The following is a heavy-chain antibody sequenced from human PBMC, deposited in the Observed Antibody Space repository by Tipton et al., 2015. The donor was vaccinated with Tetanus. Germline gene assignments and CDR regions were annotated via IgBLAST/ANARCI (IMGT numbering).Heavy chain of an antibody. V-gene: IGHV4-59*01. D-gene: IGHD1-1*01. Sequence: TLSLTCTVSGGSLSTSHWAWIRQPPGKGLEWVGKITYSRTTNYNSSLKSRVTMSLDTSTNQFSLRLTSATAADTAVYYCARANNEFPKKGPFDSWGQGSLVIVSS. CDR3: ARANNEFPKKGPFDS. CDR1: GGSLSTSH. J-gene: IGHJ4*02. CDR2: ITYSRTT.